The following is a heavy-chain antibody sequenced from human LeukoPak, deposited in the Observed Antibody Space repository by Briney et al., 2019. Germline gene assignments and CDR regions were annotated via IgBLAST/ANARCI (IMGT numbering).Heavy chain of an antibody. V-gene: IGHV3-23*01. Sequence: AGGSLRLSCAASGFTFSSYAMGWVRQAPGGGLEWVSSISGSGGSTYYADSVKGRFTISRDNSKNTLYLQMNSLRAEDTAVYYCAKDSPYDYGDYVFDYWGQGTLVTVSS. J-gene: IGHJ4*02. CDR2: ISGSGGST. CDR1: GFTFSSYA. CDR3: AKDSPYDYGDYVFDY. D-gene: IGHD4-17*01.